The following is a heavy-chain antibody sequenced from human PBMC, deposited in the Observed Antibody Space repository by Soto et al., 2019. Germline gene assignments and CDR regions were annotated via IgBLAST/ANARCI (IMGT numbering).Heavy chain of an antibody. CDR1: GFTFTSSA. J-gene: IGHJ6*03. D-gene: IGHD2-2*01. CDR2: IVVGSGNT. V-gene: IGHV1-58*02. CDR3: AADIVVVPAAKGNYYYYMDV. Sequence: ASVKVSCKASGFTFTSSAMQWVRQARGQRLEWIGWIVVGSGNTNYAQKFQERVTITRDMSTSTADMELSSLRSEDTAVYYCAADIVVVPAAKGNYYYYMDVWGKGTTVTVSS.